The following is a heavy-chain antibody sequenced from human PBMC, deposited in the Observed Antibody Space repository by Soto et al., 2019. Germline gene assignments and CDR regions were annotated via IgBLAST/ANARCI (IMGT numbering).Heavy chain of an antibody. CDR3: ARIAVGLRYFDWLLSSGWFDP. CDR2: INHSGST. Sequence: KPSETLSLTCAVYGGSFSGYYWSWIRQPPGKGLEWIGEINHSGSTNYNPSLKSRVTISVDTSKNQFSLKLSSVTAADTAVYYCARIAVGLRYFDWLLSSGWFDPWGQGTLVTVSS. V-gene: IGHV4-34*01. D-gene: IGHD3-9*01. CDR1: GGSFSGYY. J-gene: IGHJ5*02.